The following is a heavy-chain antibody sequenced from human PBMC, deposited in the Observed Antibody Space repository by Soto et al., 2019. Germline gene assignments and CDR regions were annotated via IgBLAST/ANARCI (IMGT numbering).Heavy chain of an antibody. CDR3: ASPITIFGVVAVPYYYYGMAV. CDR1: GYTFTGYY. CDR2: INPIFGTA. J-gene: IGHJ6*02. D-gene: IGHD3-3*01. V-gene: IGHV1-69*13. Sequence: SVKVSCKASGYTFTGYYMHWVRQAPGQGLEWMGGINPIFGTANYAQKFQGRVTITADESTSTAYMELSSLRSEDTAVYYCASPITIFGVVAVPYYYYGMAVWGQGTTVTVSS.